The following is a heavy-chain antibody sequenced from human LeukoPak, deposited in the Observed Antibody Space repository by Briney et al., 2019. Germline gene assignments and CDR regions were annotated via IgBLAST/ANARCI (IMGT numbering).Heavy chain of an antibody. CDR1: GYTFTGYY. D-gene: IGHD6-13*01. Sequence: GASVKVSCKASGYTFTGYYMHWVRQAPGQGLEWMGWINPNSGGTNYAQKFQGRVTMTRDTSISTAYMELSRLRSDDTAVYYCARVGYSSSWYLTRSGYYFDYWGQGTLVTVSS. CDR3: ARVGYSSSWYLTRSGYYFDY. CDR2: INPNSGGT. J-gene: IGHJ4*02. V-gene: IGHV1-2*02.